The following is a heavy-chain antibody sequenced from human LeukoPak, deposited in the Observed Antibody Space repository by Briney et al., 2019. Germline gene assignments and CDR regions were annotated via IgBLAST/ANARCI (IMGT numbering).Heavy chain of an antibody. D-gene: IGHD1-1*01. Sequence: GRSLRLSCVASGFTFSSYAMHWVRQAPGKGLDWVAVISYDGTNKFYTDSVKGRFTISRDNSKNTLYLQMNSLRAEDTAVYYCARGYGYYWGQGTRVTVSS. J-gene: IGHJ4*02. CDR2: ISYDGTNK. CDR1: GFTFSSYA. CDR3: ARGYGYY. V-gene: IGHV3-30*14.